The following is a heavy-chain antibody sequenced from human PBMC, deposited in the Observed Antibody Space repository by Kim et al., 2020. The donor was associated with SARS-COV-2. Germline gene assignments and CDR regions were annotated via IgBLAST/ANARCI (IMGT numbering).Heavy chain of an antibody. D-gene: IGHD7-27*01. V-gene: IGHV4-59*01. Sequence: TPSLRCRVTISVDTSKNQFSLKLSSVTAADTAVYYCATMTGDLYYYGMDVWGQGTTVTVSS. CDR3: ATMTGDLYYYGMDV. J-gene: IGHJ6*02.